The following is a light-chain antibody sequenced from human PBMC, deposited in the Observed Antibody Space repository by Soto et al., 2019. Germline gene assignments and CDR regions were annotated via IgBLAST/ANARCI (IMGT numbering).Light chain of an antibody. CDR2: DVR. Sequence: QSALTQPASVSGSPGQSITISCTGTSSDIGGYNFVSWYQQHPGKAPKLLIYDVRNRPSGVSNRCSGSKSGNTASLTISGLQAEDEADYYCNSYRTISTYVFGTGTKVTVL. V-gene: IGLV2-14*01. CDR1: SSDIGGYNF. J-gene: IGLJ1*01. CDR3: NSYRTISTYV.